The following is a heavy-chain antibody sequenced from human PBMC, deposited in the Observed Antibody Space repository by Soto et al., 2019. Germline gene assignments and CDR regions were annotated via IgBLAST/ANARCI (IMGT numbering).Heavy chain of an antibody. CDR2: ISADSGNI. CDR3: ARGGEYCGGDCYSVWYFDL. V-gene: IGHV1-18*01. D-gene: IGHD2-21*02. CDR1: GYTFTGYG. Sequence: XVKGSCKTAGYTFTGYGTGWVRQVPGQGLEWMGWISADSGNINYAQKFQGRVTITADESTSTAYMELSSLRSEDTEVYYCARGGEYCGGDCYSVWYFDLWGRGTLVTVSS. J-gene: IGHJ2*01.